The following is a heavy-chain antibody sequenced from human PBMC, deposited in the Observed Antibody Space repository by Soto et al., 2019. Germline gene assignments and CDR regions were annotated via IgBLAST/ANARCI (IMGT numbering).Heavy chain of an antibody. CDR1: GGSFSGYY. Sequence: PSETLSLTCAVYGGSFSGYYWSWIRQPPGKGLEWIGEINHSGSTNYNPSLKSRVTISVDTSKNQFSLKLSSVTAADTAVYYCARWAEFDTYYDYVWGSYRSLAFDYWGQGTLVT. CDR3: ARWAEFDTYYDYVWGSYRSLAFDY. V-gene: IGHV4-34*01. CDR2: INHSGST. J-gene: IGHJ4*02. D-gene: IGHD3-16*02.